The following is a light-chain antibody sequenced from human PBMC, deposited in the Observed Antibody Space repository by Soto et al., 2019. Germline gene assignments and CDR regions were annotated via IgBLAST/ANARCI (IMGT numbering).Light chain of an antibody. CDR2: EGS. V-gene: IGLV2-23*01. CDR1: SSDVGSYNL. J-gene: IGLJ3*02. CDR3: CSYAGSSPWV. Sequence: QSALTQPASVSGSPGQSITISCTGTSSDVGSYNLVSWYQQQPGKAPKLMIYEGSKRPSGVSNRFSGSKSGNTASLTISGLQAEDEADYYCCSYAGSSPWVFGGGTKVTVL.